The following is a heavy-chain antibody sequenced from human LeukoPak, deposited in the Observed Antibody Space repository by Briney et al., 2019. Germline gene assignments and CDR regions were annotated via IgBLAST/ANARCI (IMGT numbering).Heavy chain of an antibody. J-gene: IGHJ2*01. D-gene: IGHD5-24*01. CDR1: GGSISSGSYY. V-gene: IGHV4-61*02. CDR3: ARTPRLYNPKSWKSYWYFDL. CDR2: IYTSGST. Sequence: SETLSLTCTVSGGSISSGSYYWSWIRQPAGKGLEWIGRIYTSGSTNYNPSLKSRVTISVDTSKTQFSLKLSSVTAADTAVYYCARTPRLYNPKSWKSYWYFDLWGRGTLVTVSS.